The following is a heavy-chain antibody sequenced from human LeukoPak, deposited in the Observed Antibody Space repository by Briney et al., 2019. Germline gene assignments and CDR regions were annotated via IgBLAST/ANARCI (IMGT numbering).Heavy chain of an antibody. J-gene: IGHJ4*02. Sequence: PGGSLRLSCAASGFTVSRYYISWVRQAPGKGLEWVAVIWYDGSNKYYAESVKGRFTISRDNSKNTLYLQMTDLRAEDTAVYFCARGDLMGATDYWGQGTLVTVSS. CDR3: ARGDLMGATDY. CDR1: GFTVSRYY. D-gene: IGHD1-26*01. CDR2: IWYDGSNK. V-gene: IGHV3-33*07.